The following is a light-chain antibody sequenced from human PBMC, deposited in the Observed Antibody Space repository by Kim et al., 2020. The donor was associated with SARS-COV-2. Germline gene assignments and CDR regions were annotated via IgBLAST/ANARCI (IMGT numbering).Light chain of an antibody. Sequence: PVTISCTRSSGSIASNYVQWYQQRPGSAPTTVIYEDNQRPSGVPDRFSGSIDSSSNSASLTISGLKTEDEADYYCQSYDSSTHWVFGGGTQLTVL. CDR2: EDN. J-gene: IGLJ3*02. CDR1: SGSIASNY. V-gene: IGLV6-57*03. CDR3: QSYDSSTHWV.